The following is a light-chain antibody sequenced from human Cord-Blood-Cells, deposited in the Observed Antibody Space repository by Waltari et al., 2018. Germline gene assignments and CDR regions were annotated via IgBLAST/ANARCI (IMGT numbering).Light chain of an antibody. V-gene: IGLV2-23*01. CDR3: CSYAGCYVV. Sequence: QSALTQPASVSGSPGQSITISCTGTSSDVGSYNLVSWYQQHPGKAPQLMIYEGSKRPSGFSDHFSRSKSTDTASLTIPGLQAQDEADYYCCSYAGCYVVFGEATKLTVI. J-gene: IGLJ2*01. CDR2: EGS. CDR1: SSDVGSYNL.